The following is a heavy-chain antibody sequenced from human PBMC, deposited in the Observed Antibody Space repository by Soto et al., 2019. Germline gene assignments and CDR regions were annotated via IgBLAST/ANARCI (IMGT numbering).Heavy chain of an antibody. D-gene: IGHD3-22*01. CDR2: IIVIFGTA. J-gene: IGHJ5*02. Sequence: ASVKVSCTASGGTFSNNVFSWVRQAPGQGLEWMGGIIVIFGTANYAQKFRGRVTITADESTSTAYMELSSLRSEDTAVYYCARGGRSYYYDSSGYYGNWFDPWGQGTLVTVSS. CDR3: ARGGRSYYYDSSGYYGNWFDP. V-gene: IGHV1-69*13. CDR1: GGTFSNNV.